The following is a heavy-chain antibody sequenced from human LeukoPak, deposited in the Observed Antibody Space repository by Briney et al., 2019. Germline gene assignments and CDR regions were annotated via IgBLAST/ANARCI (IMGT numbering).Heavy chain of an antibody. V-gene: IGHV3-21*01. J-gene: IGHJ3*02. CDR2: ISSSSSYI. Sequence: GGSLRLSCAASGFTFSSYSMNWVRQAPGKGLEWVSSISSSSSYIYYADSVKGRFTISRDNAKNSLYLQMNSLRAEDTAVYYCARLGPLVGATVLLPTFDAFDIWGQGTMVTVSS. D-gene: IGHD1-26*01. CDR3: ARLGPLVGATVLLPTFDAFDI. CDR1: GFTFSSYS.